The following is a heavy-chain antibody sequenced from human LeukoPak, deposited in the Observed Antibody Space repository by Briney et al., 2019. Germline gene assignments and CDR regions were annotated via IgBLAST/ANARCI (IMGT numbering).Heavy chain of an antibody. Sequence: PSETLSLTCTVSGGSISSSSYYWGWIRQPPGKGLEWIGSIYYSGSTYYNPSLKSRVTISVDTSKNQFSLKLSSVTAADTAVYYCARRGNRRAFDIWGQGTMVTVSS. V-gene: IGHV4-39*01. J-gene: IGHJ3*02. D-gene: IGHD4-23*01. CDR1: GGSISSSSYY. CDR3: ARRGNRRAFDI. CDR2: IYYSGST.